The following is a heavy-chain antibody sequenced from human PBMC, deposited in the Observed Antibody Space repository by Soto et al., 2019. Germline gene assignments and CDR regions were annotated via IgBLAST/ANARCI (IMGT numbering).Heavy chain of an antibody. CDR3: ARSRDGYNL. CDR1: GFTFSSYW. Sequence: EVQLVESGGDLVQPGGSLRLSCAASGFTFSSYWMHWVHQAPGKGLVWVSRISADGSDTTYADSVKGRFTISRDNAKNTLYLQMNSLRAEDTAVYYCARSRDGYNLWGQGTLVTVSS. D-gene: IGHD5-12*01. J-gene: IGHJ4*02. CDR2: ISADGSDT. V-gene: IGHV3-74*01.